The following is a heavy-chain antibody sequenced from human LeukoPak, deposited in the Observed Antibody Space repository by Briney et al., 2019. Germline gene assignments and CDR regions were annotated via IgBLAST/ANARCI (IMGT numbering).Heavy chain of an antibody. D-gene: IGHD6-19*01. J-gene: IGHJ4*02. CDR1: GGSISSGGYS. CDR3: ASGNIAVAGSSCFDY. Sequence: SETLSLTCAVSGGSISSGGYSWSLIRQPPGKGLEWIGYIYHSGSTYYNPSLKSRVTISVDRSKNQFSLKLSSVTAADTAVYYCASGNIAVAGSSCFDYWGQGTLVTVSS. CDR2: IYHSGST. V-gene: IGHV4-30-2*01.